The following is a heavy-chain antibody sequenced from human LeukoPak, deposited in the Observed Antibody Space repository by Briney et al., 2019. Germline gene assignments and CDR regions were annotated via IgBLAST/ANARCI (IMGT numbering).Heavy chain of an antibody. D-gene: IGHD2-21*02. Sequence: GGSLRLSCAASGFTFSSYSMNWVRQAPGKGLEWVSSISSSSSYIYYADSVKGRFTISRDNAKNSLYLQMNSLRAEDTAIYYCAKGRLVVTAINSWGQGTLVTVSS. V-gene: IGHV3-21*04. J-gene: IGHJ4*02. CDR2: ISSSSSYI. CDR1: GFTFSSYS. CDR3: AKGRLVVTAINS.